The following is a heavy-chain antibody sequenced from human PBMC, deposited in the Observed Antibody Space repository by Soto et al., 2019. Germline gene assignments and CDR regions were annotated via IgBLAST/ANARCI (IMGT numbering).Heavy chain of an antibody. CDR1: GGSFSGYY. J-gene: IGHJ4*02. CDR3: ARVGHWGSYYGDY. D-gene: IGHD1-26*01. CDR2: INHSGST. V-gene: IGHV4-34*01. Sequence: SETLSLTCAVYGGSFSGYYWSWIRQPPGKGLEWIGEINHSGSTNYNPSLKSRVTISVDTSKNQFSLKLSSVTAADTAVYYCARVGHWGSYYGDYWGQGTLVTVSS.